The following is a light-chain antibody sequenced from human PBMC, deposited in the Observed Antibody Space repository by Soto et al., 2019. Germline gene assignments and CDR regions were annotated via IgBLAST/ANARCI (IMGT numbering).Light chain of an antibody. CDR3: SFYTSSSTYV. J-gene: IGLJ1*01. CDR1: SSDVGGYNY. Sequence: HCELNKPASVSGLPGQSSTISCTRTSSDVGGYNYVSWYQQHPGKAPKLMIYDVTNRPSGVSNRFSGSKSGNTASLTISGLQAEDEADYYCSFYTSSSTYVFGTGTKVTVL. CDR2: DVT. V-gene: IGLV2-14*01.